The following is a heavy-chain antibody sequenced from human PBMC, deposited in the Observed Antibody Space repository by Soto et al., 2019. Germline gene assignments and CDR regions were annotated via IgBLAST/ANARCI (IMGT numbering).Heavy chain of an antibody. Sequence: GGSLRLSCAASGFTVSNNYMTWVRQAPGKGLEWASFIYSSGSTYYADSVKGRFTISRDNFKNTLYLQMNSLRAEDTAVYYCARGYSYTQPVFDYWGLGTLVTVSS. D-gene: IGHD5-18*01. J-gene: IGHJ4*02. CDR2: IYSSGST. CDR3: ARGYSYTQPVFDY. CDR1: GFTVSNNY. V-gene: IGHV3-53*01.